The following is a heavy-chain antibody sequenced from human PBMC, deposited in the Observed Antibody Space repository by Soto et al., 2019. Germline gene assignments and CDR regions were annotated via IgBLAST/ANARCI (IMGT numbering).Heavy chain of an antibody. CDR2: INAGNGNT. J-gene: IGHJ4*02. D-gene: IGHD6-13*01. V-gene: IGHV1-3*01. Sequence: ASVTVSCKASGYTYTSCAIHWVRQAPGQRLEWMGWINAGNGNTKYSQKFQGRVTITRDTSASTAYMELSSLRSEDTAVYYCARDASHIAAAGTFDCWGQGTLVTSPQ. CDR1: GYTYTSCA. CDR3: ARDASHIAAAGTFDC.